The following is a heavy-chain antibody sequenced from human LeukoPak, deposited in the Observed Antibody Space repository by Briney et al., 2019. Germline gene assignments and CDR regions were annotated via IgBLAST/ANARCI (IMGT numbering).Heavy chain of an antibody. CDR2: INHSGST. CDR1: GGSFSGYY. Sequence: SETLSLTCAVYGGSFSGYYWSWIRQPPGKGLEWIGEINHSGSTNYNPSLKRRVTISVDTSKTQFSLKLSSVTAADTAVYYCARGGRPPSITIFGVVIIPGDNWFDPWGQGTLVTVSS. D-gene: IGHD3-3*01. CDR3: ARGGRPPSITIFGVVIIPGDNWFDP. J-gene: IGHJ5*02. V-gene: IGHV4-34*01.